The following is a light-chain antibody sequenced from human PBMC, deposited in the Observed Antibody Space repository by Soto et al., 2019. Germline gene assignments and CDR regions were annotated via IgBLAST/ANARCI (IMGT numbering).Light chain of an antibody. CDR1: QSVSRSY. Sequence: EIVLTQSPGTLSLSPGERATLSCRASQSVSRSYLAWYQQKPGQAPRLLIYVASSRATGIPARFSGSGSGTDFTLTISSLEPEDFAVYYCQQRSKWPWTFGQGTKVDIK. CDR3: QQRSKWPWT. V-gene: IGKV3D-20*02. CDR2: VAS. J-gene: IGKJ1*01.